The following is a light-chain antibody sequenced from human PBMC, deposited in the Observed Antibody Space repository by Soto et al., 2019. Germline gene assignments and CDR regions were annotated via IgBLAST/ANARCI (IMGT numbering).Light chain of an antibody. CDR2: DAS. V-gene: IGKV3-15*01. Sequence: EIIMTQSPATLSVSPGEGATLSCRTSHSISTNLAWYQHKRGQSPRLLVYDASTRATGVPARFSGSGSGAAFTLSISSLQSEDFEVYYCQQYNSWPTFGGGTKVEIK. CDR3: QQYNSWPT. J-gene: IGKJ4*01. CDR1: HSISTN.